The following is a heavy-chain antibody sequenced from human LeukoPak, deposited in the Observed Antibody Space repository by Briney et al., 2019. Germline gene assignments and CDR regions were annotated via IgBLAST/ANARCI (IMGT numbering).Heavy chain of an antibody. D-gene: IGHD2-2*01. V-gene: IGHV3-21*01. Sequence: PGGSLRLSCAASGFTFSSYSMNWVRQAPGKGLEWVSSISSSSSYIYYADSVKGRFTISRDNAKNSLYLQMNSLRAEDTAVYYCARDLHVHGYQLLKSSWFDPWGQGTLVTVSS. J-gene: IGHJ5*02. CDR1: GFTFSSYS. CDR3: ARDLHVHGYQLLKSSWFDP. CDR2: ISSSSSYI.